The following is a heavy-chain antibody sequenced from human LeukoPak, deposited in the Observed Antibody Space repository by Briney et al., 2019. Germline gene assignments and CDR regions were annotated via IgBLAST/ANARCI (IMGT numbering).Heavy chain of an antibody. CDR2: IYSGGST. J-gene: IGHJ4*02. D-gene: IGHD6-6*01. V-gene: IGHV3-66*01. CDR3: ATLPSGGQLVDY. Sequence: GGSLRLSCAASGFTVSSNYMSWVRPAPGKGLEWVSAIYSGGSTYYADSVKGSFTISRDNSKNTLYLQMNSLRAEDTAVYYCATLPSGGQLVDYWGQGTLVTVSS. CDR1: GFTVSSNY.